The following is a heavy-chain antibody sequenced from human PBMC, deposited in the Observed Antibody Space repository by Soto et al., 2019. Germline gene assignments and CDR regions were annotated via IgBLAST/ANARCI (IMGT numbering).Heavy chain of an antibody. D-gene: IGHD3-3*01. J-gene: IGHJ5*02. CDR3: ARDPYDFWSPVWFDP. CDR2: ISAYNGNT. Sequence: QVQLVQSGAEVKKPGASVKVSCKASGYTFTSYGISWVRQAPGQGLEWMGWISAYNGNTNYAQKLQGRVTMTTDTSTNTAYMELRSLRSDDTAVYYCARDPYDFWSPVWFDPWGQGTLVTVSS. V-gene: IGHV1-18*01. CDR1: GYTFTSYG.